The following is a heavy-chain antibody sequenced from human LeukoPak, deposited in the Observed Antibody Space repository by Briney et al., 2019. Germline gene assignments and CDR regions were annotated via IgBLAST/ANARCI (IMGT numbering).Heavy chain of an antibody. Sequence: GGSLRLSCAASGFTFSDYAMHWVRQAPGKGLEWVAVISKDGSDKYYPGSVRGRFTISRDNSKNTIYLQMDSLRAEDTAIYYYARDYWWNYDYWGQGTLVTVSS. V-gene: IGHV3-30-3*01. D-gene: IGHD1-7*01. J-gene: IGHJ4*02. CDR2: ISKDGSDK. CDR3: ARDYWWNYDY. CDR1: GFTFSDYA.